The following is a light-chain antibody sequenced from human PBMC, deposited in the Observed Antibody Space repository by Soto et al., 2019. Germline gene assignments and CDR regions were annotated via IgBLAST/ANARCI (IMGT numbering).Light chain of an antibody. Sequence: QSVLTKPPSASGSPGQSGDISCTGTRSDVGGYNYVSWYQQHPGKAPKLMIYAVNKRPSGVPDRFSGSNSGNTASLTVSGLQSEDEADYYCSSYAGSSNVFVTGTKLTVL. CDR1: RSDVGGYNY. CDR3: SSYAGSSNV. CDR2: AVN. J-gene: IGLJ1*01. V-gene: IGLV2-8*01.